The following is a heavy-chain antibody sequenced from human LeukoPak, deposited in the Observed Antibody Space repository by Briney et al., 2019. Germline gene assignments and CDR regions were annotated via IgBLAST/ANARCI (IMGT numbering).Heavy chain of an antibody. CDR1: GCAFSIYW. Sequence: TGGSQIPCSAASGCAFSIYWVHWVRQAPGKGLVWVSYIKSDGTSTKYTDSFKGRFTISRDNAKTTLYLQMNSLRAEDTAVYYCARGTNYGFDPWGQGTLVTVSA. CDR2: IKSDGTST. J-gene: IGHJ5*02. V-gene: IGHV3-74*03. CDR3: ARGTNYGFDP. D-gene: IGHD1-7*01.